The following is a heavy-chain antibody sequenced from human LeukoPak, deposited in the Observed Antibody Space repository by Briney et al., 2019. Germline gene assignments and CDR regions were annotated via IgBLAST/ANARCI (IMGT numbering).Heavy chain of an antibody. CDR2: INPNSGGT. CDR3: ASTLDGTSSYYYYYYMDV. V-gene: IGHV1-2*02. CDR1: GYTFTGYY. Sequence: ASVKVSCKASGYTFTGYYMHWVRQAPGQGLEWMGWINPNSGGTNYAQKFQGRVTMTRDTSISTAYMELSRLRSDDTAVYYYASTLDGTSSYYYYYYMDVWGKGTTVTVSS. D-gene: IGHD6-6*01. J-gene: IGHJ6*03.